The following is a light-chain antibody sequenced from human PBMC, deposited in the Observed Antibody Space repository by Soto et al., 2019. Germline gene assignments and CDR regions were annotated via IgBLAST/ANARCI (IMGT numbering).Light chain of an antibody. J-gene: IGKJ1*01. Sequence: DIQMTQSPSSVSASVGDRVTITCRASQDISTWLAWYQQKPGKAPKFLIYAASSLQRGVPSRFSGSASWTDFTLTISSLQPEDFATYYCQQTNRFPRTFGQGTKVEMK. V-gene: IGKV1-12*01. CDR2: AAS. CDR3: QQTNRFPRT. CDR1: QDISTW.